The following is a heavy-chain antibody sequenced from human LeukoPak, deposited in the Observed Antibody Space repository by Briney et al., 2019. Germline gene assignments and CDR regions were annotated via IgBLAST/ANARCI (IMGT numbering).Heavy chain of an antibody. J-gene: IGHJ5*02. CDR2: INHSGST. V-gene: IGHV4-34*01. D-gene: IGHD6-13*01. Sequence: XINHSGSTNYNPSIKSRVTISVDTSKNQFSLKLSSVTAADTAVYYCARVRRSSSWYDWFDPWGQGTLVTVSS. CDR3: ARVRRSSSWYDWFDP.